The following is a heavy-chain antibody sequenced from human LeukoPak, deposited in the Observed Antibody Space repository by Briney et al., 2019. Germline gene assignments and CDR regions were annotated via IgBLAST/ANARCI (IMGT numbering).Heavy chain of an antibody. CDR1: GGSFSGYY. CDR2: INHSGST. D-gene: IGHD2-2*01. J-gene: IGHJ4*02. CDR3: ARGRVVPAAIFLGGRSRPKKEFDY. Sequence: TSSETLSLTCAVYGGSFSGYYWSWIRQPPGKGLEWIGEINHSGSTNYNPSLKSRVTISVDTSKNQFPLKLSSVTAADTAVYYCARGRVVPAAIFLGGRSRPKKEFDYWGQGTLVTVSS. V-gene: IGHV4-34*01.